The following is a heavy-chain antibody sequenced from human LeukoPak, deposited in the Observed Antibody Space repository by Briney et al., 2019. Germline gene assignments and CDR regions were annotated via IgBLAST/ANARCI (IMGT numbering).Heavy chain of an antibody. CDR3: ARDGVVVPAAMYYYYYMDV. V-gene: IGHV3-21*05. D-gene: IGHD2-2*01. CDR1: GFTFSSYG. J-gene: IGHJ6*03. Sequence: PGGTLRLSCAASGFTFSSYGLSWVRQAPGKGLEWVSYISSSSSYIYYADSVKGRFTISRDNAKNSLYLQMNSLRAEDTAVYYCARDGVVVPAAMYYYYYMDVWGKGTTVTVSS. CDR2: ISSSSSYI.